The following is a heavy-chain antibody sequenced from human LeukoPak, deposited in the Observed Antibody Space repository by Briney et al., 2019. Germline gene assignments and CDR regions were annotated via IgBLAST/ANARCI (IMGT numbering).Heavy chain of an antibody. CDR2: ICYSGST. Sequence: PSETLSLTCTVSGASISSGDYYWSWIRQPPGKGLECIGHICYSGSTYYNPSLKSRVTISVDTSKNQFSLKLSSVTAADTAVYYCARGRGVPYYYDSSGYYPADYWGQGTLVTVSS. D-gene: IGHD3-22*01. J-gene: IGHJ4*02. CDR1: GASISSGDYY. CDR3: ARGRGVPYYYDSSGYYPADY. V-gene: IGHV4-30-4*01.